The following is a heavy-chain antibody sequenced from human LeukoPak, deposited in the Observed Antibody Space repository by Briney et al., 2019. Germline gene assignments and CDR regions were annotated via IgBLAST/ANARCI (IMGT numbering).Heavy chain of an antibody. J-gene: IGHJ3*02. V-gene: IGHV3-30*04. CDR1: GFTFSSYA. CDR2: ISYDGSNK. D-gene: IGHD3-10*01. Sequence: GRSLRLSCAASGFTFSSYAMHWVRQAPGKGLEWVAVISYDGSNKYYADSVKGRFTISRDNSKNTLYLQMNSLRAEDTAVYYCARWSGWTRGDSFDIWGQGTMVTVSS. CDR3: ARWSGWTRGDSFDI.